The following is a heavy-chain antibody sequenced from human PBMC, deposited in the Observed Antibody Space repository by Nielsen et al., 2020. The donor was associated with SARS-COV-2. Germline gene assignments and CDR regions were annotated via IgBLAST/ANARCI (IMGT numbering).Heavy chain of an antibody. Sequence: SETLSLTCTVSGGSISSGGYYWSWIRQHPGKGLEWIGYIYYSGSTNYNPSLKSRVTISVDTSKNQFSLKLSSVTAADTAVYYCAGTHDYGDYGPLNYWGQGTLVTVSS. D-gene: IGHD4-17*01. CDR3: AGTHDYGDYGPLNY. CDR2: IYYSGST. V-gene: IGHV4-61*08. CDR1: GGSISSGGYY. J-gene: IGHJ4*02.